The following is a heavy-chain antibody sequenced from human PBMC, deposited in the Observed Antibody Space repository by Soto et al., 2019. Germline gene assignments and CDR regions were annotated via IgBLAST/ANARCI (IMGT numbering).Heavy chain of an antibody. D-gene: IGHD1-26*01. CDR2: ISNSGS. V-gene: IGHV4-61*08. Sequence: SETLSLTCTVSGGYVSSTAYYWTWIRQSPGKTLEWIGCISNSGSNYNPSLKSRVTISTDTSKNQFSLKLTSVTVADTAVYFCARGGALRYYFDYWGQGAPVTVSS. J-gene: IGHJ4*02. CDR1: GGYVSSTAYY. CDR3: ARGGALRYYFDY.